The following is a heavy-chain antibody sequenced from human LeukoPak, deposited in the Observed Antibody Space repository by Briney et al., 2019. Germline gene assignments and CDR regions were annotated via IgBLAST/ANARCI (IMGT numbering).Heavy chain of an antibody. V-gene: IGHV3-23*01. CDR2: ISGSGGST. Sequence: GGSLRLSCAASGFTFSSYAMSWVRQAPGKGLEWVSAISGSGGSTYYADSVKGRFTISRDNSKNTLYLQMNSLRAEDTAVYFCTTGIKQRMEGVYFDYWGQGNLVIVSS. CDR1: GFTFSSYA. CDR3: TTGIKQRMEGVYFDY. D-gene: IGHD6-25*01. J-gene: IGHJ4*02.